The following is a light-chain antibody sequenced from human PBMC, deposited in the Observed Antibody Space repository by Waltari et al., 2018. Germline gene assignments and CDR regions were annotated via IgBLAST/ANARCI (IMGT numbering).Light chain of an antibody. CDR3: QKYGSLPAT. V-gene: IGKV3-20*01. CDR2: DAS. CDR1: QSVSRY. Sequence: DIVVTPHPGTLSLSPGERATLSRRASQSVSRYLVWYQQKPGQAPRLLIYDASTRATGIPDRFSGSGSGTDFSLTISRLEPEDFAVYYCQKYGSLPATFGQGTKVEIK. J-gene: IGKJ1*01.